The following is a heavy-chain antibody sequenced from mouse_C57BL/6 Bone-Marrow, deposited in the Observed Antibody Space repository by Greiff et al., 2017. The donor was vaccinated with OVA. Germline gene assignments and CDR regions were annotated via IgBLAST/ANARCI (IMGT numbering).Heavy chain of an antibody. Sequence: DVKLVESEGGLVQPGSSMKLSCTASGFTFSDYYMAWVRQVPEKGLEWVANINYDGSSTYYLDSLKSRFIISRDNATNILYLQMSSLKSEDTATYYCARDGDVYEGLYFDYWGQGTTLTVSS. CDR3: ARDGDVYEGLYFDY. CDR2: INYDGSST. D-gene: IGHD2-2*01. V-gene: IGHV5-16*01. J-gene: IGHJ2*01. CDR1: GFTFSDYY.